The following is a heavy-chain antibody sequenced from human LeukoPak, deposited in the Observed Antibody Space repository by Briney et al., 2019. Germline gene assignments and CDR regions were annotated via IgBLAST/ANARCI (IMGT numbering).Heavy chain of an antibody. CDR3: AKQSLGYCSSTSCWNYFDY. Sequence: GRSLRLSRAASGFTFSSYGMHWVRQPPGKGLEWVAVISYEGSNKYYADSVKGRFTISRDNSKNTLYLQMNSLRAEDTAVYYCAKQSLGYCSSTSCWNYFDYWGQGTLVTVSS. V-gene: IGHV3-30*18. J-gene: IGHJ4*02. CDR1: GFTFSSYG. CDR2: ISYEGSNK. D-gene: IGHD2-2*01.